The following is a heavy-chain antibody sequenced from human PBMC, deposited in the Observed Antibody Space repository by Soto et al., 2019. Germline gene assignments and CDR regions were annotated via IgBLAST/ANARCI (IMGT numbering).Heavy chain of an antibody. CDR2: IKSKTDGGTT. CDR3: TTDLPWSYGALGY. CDR1: GFTSDNAW. Sequence: PGGSLRLSCAASGFTSDNAWMTWVRQAPGKGLEWVGRIKSKTDGGTTDYASPVKGRFTISRDDSKNTLYVQMNSLKTEDTAMYYCTTDLPWSYGALGYWGQGTLVTVSS. V-gene: IGHV3-15*01. D-gene: IGHD1-26*01. J-gene: IGHJ4*02.